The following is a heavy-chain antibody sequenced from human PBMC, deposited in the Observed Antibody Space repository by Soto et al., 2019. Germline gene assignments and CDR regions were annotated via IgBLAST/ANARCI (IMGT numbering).Heavy chain of an antibody. Sequence: NPGVSLRLSCTASGFTFGDYAMSWFRQAPGKGLEWVGFIRSKAYGGTTEYAASVKGRFTISRDDSKSIAYLQMNSLKTEDTAVYYCTREQEWSGSSWYNYYYGMDVWGQGTTVTVSS. CDR2: IRSKAYGGTT. J-gene: IGHJ6*02. CDR3: TREQEWSGSSWYNYYYGMDV. CDR1: GFTFGDYA. V-gene: IGHV3-49*05. D-gene: IGHD6-13*01.